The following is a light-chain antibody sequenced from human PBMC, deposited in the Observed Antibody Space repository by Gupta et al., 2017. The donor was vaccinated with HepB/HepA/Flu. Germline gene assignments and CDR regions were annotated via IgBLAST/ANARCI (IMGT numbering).Light chain of an antibody. CDR2: EAA. V-gene: IGKV3-11*01. CDR1: HSGSSY. J-gene: IGKJ3*01. Sequence: IGLTRAPATLSLSRWERATLSCRASHSGSSYLAWYQQKPGHAPRLLIYEAANRATGIPARLSGSGCATDFTLTISSREHEDFAVYYCQQHSNWPLFTFGHGTKVDIK. CDR3: QQHSNWPLFT.